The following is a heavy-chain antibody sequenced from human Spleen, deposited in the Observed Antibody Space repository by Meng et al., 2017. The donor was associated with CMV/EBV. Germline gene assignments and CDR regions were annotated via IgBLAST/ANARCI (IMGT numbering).Heavy chain of an antibody. J-gene: IGHJ6*02. Sequence: ASVKVSWKASGYTLTAYYIHWVRQAPGQGLQWMGWINPQSGGTKYAQKFQGRVTMTRDTSTAYMELTRPGSDDTAVYFCARGEVVMKYYEGMDVWGQGTTVSVSS. CDR2: INPQSGGT. CDR3: ARGEVVMKYYEGMDV. D-gene: IGHD3-22*01. V-gene: IGHV1-2*02. CDR1: GYTLTAYY.